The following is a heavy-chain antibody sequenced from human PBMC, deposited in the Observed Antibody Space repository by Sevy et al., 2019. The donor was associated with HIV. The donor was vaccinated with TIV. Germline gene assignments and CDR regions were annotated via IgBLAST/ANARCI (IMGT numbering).Heavy chain of an antibody. Sequence: DAVKVSCKTSGYTFTSYIISWVRQAPGQGLERMGWISPLIGDTKYVQKFQGRVTMSIDISTSTAYMDLRSLRSVDTAVYYCARGYCTGRSCSPGGFWGQGTPVCVSS. CDR1: GYTFTSYI. J-gene: IGHJ4*02. CDR3: ARGYCTGRSCSPGGF. CDR2: ISPLIGDT. V-gene: IGHV1-18*01. D-gene: IGHD2-15*01.